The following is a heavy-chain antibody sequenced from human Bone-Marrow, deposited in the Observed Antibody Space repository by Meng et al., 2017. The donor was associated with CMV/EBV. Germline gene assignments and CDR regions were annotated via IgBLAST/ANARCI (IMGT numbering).Heavy chain of an antibody. CDR2: ISAYNGNT. D-gene: IGHD6-19*01. CDR1: GYTFTNNA. V-gene: IGHV1-18*01. CDR3: ARSPAVAGTFPLAEYFQH. J-gene: IGHJ1*01. Sequence: ASVKVSCKASGYTFTNNAISWVRQAPGQGLEWMGWISAYNGNTNYAQKLQGRVTMTTDTSTSTAYMELRSLRSDDTAVYYCARSPAVAGTFPLAEYFQHWGQGTLVTVSS.